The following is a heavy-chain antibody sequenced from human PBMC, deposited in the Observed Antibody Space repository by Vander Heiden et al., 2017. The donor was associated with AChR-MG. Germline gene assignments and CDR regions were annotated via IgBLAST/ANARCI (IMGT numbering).Heavy chain of an antibody. V-gene: IGHV3-21*01. Sequence: EVRLVESGGGLVTPGGSLRLSCAASGFTFSTYDMNWVRQAPGKGLEWVASISDTSTYIYYADSVKGRFTISRDNAKNSLYLQMNSLRGEDTAVYYCAKNTVRGIVAFDPWGQGTLVTVSS. J-gene: IGHJ5*02. CDR2: ISDTSTYI. CDR1: GFTFSTYD. D-gene: IGHD1-26*01. CDR3: AKNTVRGIVAFDP.